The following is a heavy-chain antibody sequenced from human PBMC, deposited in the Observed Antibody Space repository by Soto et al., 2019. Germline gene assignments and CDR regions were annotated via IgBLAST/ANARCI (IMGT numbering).Heavy chain of an antibody. D-gene: IGHD3-10*01. Sequence: ASVKVSCKASGYTFTSYAMNWVRQAPGQGLEWMGWINTNTGNPTYAQGFTGRFVFSLDTSVSTAYLQICSLRAEDTAVYYCAREGLGGSGSYYPLPYYYYYGMDVWGQGTTVTSP. J-gene: IGHJ6*02. V-gene: IGHV7-4-1*01. CDR2: INTNTGNP. CDR1: GYTFTSYA. CDR3: AREGLGGSGSYYPLPYYYYYGMDV.